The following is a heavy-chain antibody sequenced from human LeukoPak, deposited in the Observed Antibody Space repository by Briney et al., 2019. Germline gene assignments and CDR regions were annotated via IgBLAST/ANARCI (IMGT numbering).Heavy chain of an antibody. Sequence: GGSLRLSCVASGFTFSSYWMSWVRQTPGKGLEWVANIKQDGSEKNYVDSVKGRFTISRDNAKNSLYLQMNSLRADDTAVHYCARERGSGSYHPFDPWGQGTLATVSS. CDR3: ARERGSGSYHPFDP. CDR2: IKQDGSEK. D-gene: IGHD3-10*01. CDR1: GFTFSSYW. V-gene: IGHV3-7*01. J-gene: IGHJ5*02.